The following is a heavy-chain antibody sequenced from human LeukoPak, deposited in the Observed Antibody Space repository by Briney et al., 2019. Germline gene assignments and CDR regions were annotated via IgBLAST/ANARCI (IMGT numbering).Heavy chain of an antibody. V-gene: IGHV4-4*07. CDR3: ARRAYSAAYWRHFDY. D-gene: IGHD1-26*01. CDR1: GDSINNYY. CDR2: IYITGST. Sequence: SETLSLTCTVSGDSINNYYWSWIRQSAGKGLEWIGRIYITGSTTYNPSLKSRVTMSLDTSKNQFSLKLNSVTAADTAVYFCARRAYSAAYWRHFDYWGQGTLVTVSS. J-gene: IGHJ4*02.